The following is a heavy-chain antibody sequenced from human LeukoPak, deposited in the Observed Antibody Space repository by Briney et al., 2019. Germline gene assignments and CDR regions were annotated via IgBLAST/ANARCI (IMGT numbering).Heavy chain of an antibody. CDR3: SRVPIQLWLHNGMDV. Sequence: GGSLRLSCTASGFTFGDHAMSWVRQAPGKGLEWVGFISSKAYGGTTEYAASVKGRFTISREDSKSIAYLQMNSLKTEDTAVYYCSRVPIQLWLHNGMDVWGQGTTVIVSS. D-gene: IGHD5-18*01. V-gene: IGHV3-49*04. CDR1: GFTFGDHA. J-gene: IGHJ6*02. CDR2: ISSKAYGGTT.